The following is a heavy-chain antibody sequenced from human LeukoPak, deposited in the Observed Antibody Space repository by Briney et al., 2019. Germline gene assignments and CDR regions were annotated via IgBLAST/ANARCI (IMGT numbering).Heavy chain of an antibody. Sequence: PSETLSLTCAVSGGSISSNNWWIWVRQSPEKGLEWIGEIYHDGSTNYNPSLKSRVTISMDKSKNQLSLKLNFVTAADTAVYYCARGLAAAGTGFFDYWGQGTLVTVSS. CDR2: IYHDGST. CDR1: GGSISSNNW. J-gene: IGHJ4*02. V-gene: IGHV4-4*02. D-gene: IGHD6-13*01. CDR3: ARGLAAAGTGFFDY.